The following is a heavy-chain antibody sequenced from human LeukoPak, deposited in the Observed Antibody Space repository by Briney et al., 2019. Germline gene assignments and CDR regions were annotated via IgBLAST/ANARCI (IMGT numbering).Heavy chain of an antibody. CDR2: IYSGGTT. J-gene: IGHJ4*02. V-gene: IGHV3-53*01. D-gene: IGHD2-2*01. CDR3: ARDGCSTTSCYAD. Sequence: PGGSLRLSCAASGFTVSNNYMSWVRQAPGKGLEWVSVIYSGGTTYYTDSVEGRFTISRDKFKNTLYLQMNSLRAEDTAVYYCARDGCSTTSCYADWGQGTLVTVSS. CDR1: GFTVSNNY.